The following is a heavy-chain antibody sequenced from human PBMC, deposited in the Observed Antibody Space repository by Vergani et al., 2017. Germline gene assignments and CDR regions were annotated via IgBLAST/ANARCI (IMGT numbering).Heavy chain of an antibody. CDR1: GYTITDYY. CDR2: INPNSGGT. V-gene: IGHV1-2*02. Sequence: QVPLVQSGSELKKPGASVKVSCKASGYTITDYYIHWVRHAPGQRLEWMGWINPNSGGTEYAQKFQSRVTMTWDTSTTTAYVDLSSLRSDDTAVYYCARGRPYGGWFDPWGQGTLVTVS. J-gene: IGHJ5*02. CDR3: ARGRPYGGWFDP. D-gene: IGHD4-17*01.